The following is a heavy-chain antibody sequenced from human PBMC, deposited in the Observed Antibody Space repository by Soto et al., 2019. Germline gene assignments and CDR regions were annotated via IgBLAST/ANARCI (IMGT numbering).Heavy chain of an antibody. V-gene: IGHV3-15*05. D-gene: IGHD5-18*01. CDR2: IKSKTHGGTT. CDR3: ARRLDPLQYSDY. J-gene: IGHJ4*02. CDR1: GFTFDNAW. Sequence: EVQLVESGGGLVKPGGSLRLSCAASGFTFDNAWMSWFRQAPGKGLEWVGRIKSKTHGGTTEYAAAVKGRFTISRDNAKSTLFLQMNSLRDDDTATYYCARRLDPLQYSDYWGRGTLVTVSS.